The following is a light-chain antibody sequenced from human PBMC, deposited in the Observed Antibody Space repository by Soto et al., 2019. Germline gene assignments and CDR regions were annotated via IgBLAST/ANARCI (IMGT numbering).Light chain of an antibody. Sequence: QSVLTQPPSVSGAPGQRVTISCTGSSSNIGAGYDVHWYQQRPGTAPKLLIFGNTNRPSGVPDRFSGSKSGTSASLAITGLQAEDEDDYHCQSYDSTLSARYVLGTGTKVTVL. J-gene: IGLJ1*01. CDR3: QSYDSTLSARYV. CDR2: GNT. V-gene: IGLV1-40*01. CDR1: SSNIGAGYD.